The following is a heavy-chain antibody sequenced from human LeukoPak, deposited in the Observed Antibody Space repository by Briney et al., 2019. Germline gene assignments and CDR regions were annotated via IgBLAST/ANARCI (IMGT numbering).Heavy chain of an antibody. V-gene: IGHV3-15*01. D-gene: IGHD6-6*01. CDR1: GFTFSNAW. J-gene: IGHJ3*02. Sequence: GGSLRLSCAASGFTFSNAWMSWVRQAPGKGLEWVGRIKSKTDGGTTDYAAPVKGRFTISRDNAKNSLYLQMNSLRAEDTAVYYCARTAGSIAARRPDAFDIWGQGTMVTVSS. CDR2: IKSKTDGGTT. CDR3: ARTAGSIAARRPDAFDI.